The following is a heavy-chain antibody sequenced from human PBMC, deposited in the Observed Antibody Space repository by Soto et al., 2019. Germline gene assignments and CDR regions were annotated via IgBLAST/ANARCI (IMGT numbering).Heavy chain of an antibody. D-gene: IGHD1-26*01. CDR3: ASLSGSYGDYYFDY. CDR1: GFTVSSNY. CDR2: IYSGGST. J-gene: IGHJ4*02. V-gene: IGHV3-66*01. Sequence: GXSLRLSCAASGFTVSSNYMSWVVQAPGKGLEWVSVIYSGGSTYYADSVKGRFTISRDNSKNTLYLQMNSLRDEDTAVYYCASLSGSYGDYYFDYWGQGTLVTVSS.